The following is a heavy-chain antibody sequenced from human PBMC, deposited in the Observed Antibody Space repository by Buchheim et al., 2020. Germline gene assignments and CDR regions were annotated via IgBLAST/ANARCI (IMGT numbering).Heavy chain of an antibody. J-gene: IGHJ4*02. V-gene: IGHV3-21*01. Sequence: EVQLVESGGGLVKPGGSLRLSCAASGFTFSSYSMNWVRQALGKGLEWVSSISSSSSYIYYADSVKGRFTISKDNARNSLYLPMNSLRAEDTAVYYCARAPRHDTARGDYWGQGTL. CDR2: ISSSSSYI. CDR1: GFTFSSYS. CDR3: ARAPRHDTARGDY. D-gene: IGHD5-18*01.